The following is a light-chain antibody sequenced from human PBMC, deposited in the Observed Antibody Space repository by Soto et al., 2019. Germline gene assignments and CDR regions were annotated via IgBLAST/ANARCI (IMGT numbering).Light chain of an antibody. V-gene: IGKV4-1*01. J-gene: IGKJ4*01. CDR2: WAS. Sequence: DIVMTQSPDSLAVSLGERATINCKCSQSVLYSSSNKNYLAWYQQKPGQPPKLLIYWASTRESGVPDRFSGSGSGTQFTRTISSLQAEDVAIFYCQQYNSLPLTFGGGTKVDIK. CDR3: QQYNSLPLT. CDR1: QSVLYSSSNKNY.